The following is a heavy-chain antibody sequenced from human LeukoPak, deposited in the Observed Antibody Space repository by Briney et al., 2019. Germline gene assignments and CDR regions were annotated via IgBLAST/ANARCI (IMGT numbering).Heavy chain of an antibody. D-gene: IGHD3-22*01. J-gene: IGHJ3*02. CDR1: GGSISDYY. CDR2: IYYSGNT. CDR3: AGEDYFDSSGYASWRFDI. V-gene: IGHV4-59*01. Sequence: KPSETLSLTCTVSGGSISDYYWTWIRQPPGKGLEWIGHIYYSGNTIYNPSLKSRVTISVDTSKNQFSLKLTSVTTADTAVYYCAGEDYFDSSGYASWRFDIWGQGTMVTVSS.